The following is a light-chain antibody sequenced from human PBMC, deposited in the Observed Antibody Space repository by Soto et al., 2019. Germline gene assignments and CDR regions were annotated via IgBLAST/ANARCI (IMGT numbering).Light chain of an antibody. J-gene: IGKJ2*01. CDR1: QTVGSN. CDR3: QQYNYWPRT. Sequence: EIVLTQSPATLSVSPGERATLSCRASQTVGSNLAWYQQKPGRAPRLLIYDASTRATGIPARFSGSGSATEFTLPISSLRSEDSALYYCQQYNYWPRTFGQGTKVDIK. V-gene: IGKV3D-15*01. CDR2: DAS.